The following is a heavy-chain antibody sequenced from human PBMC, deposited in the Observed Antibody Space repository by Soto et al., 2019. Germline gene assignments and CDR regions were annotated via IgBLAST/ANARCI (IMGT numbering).Heavy chain of an antibody. CDR3: VSDGDVCSGSDCFRHFNY. CDR1: KFSISAYW. Sequence: EVQLVESGGGLVQPGGSLRLSCAASKFSISAYWMSWVRQAPGKGLEWVANIKGDGSETRYVDSVKGRFAISRDNAKNSLYLQMSSLRAEDTAVYYCVSDGDVCSGSDCFRHFNYWGQGTLVTVSS. V-gene: IGHV3-7*03. CDR2: IKGDGSET. D-gene: IGHD5-12*01. J-gene: IGHJ4*02.